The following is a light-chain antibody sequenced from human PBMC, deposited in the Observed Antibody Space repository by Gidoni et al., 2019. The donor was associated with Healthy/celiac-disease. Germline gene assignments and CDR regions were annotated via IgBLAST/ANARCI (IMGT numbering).Light chain of an antibody. V-gene: IGLV2-23*02. Sequence: SALTQASSVSGSPGQAITISCTGTSSDVGSYNLVSWYQQHPGKAPKLMIYEVSKRPSGVSNRFSGSKSGNTASLTISGLQAEDEADYYCCSYAGSSTFVVFGGGTKLTVL. CDR1: SSDVGSYNL. CDR3: CSYAGSSTFVV. J-gene: IGLJ2*01. CDR2: EVS.